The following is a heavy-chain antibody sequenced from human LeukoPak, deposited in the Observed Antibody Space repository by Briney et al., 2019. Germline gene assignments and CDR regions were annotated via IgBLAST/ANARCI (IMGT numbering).Heavy chain of an antibody. CDR2: INHSGST. CDR3: ARLGXXRAYYYGSGSSSMNYYYYGMDV. V-gene: IGHV4-34*01. Sequence: SETLSLACAVYGGSFSGYYWSWIRQPPGKGLEWIGEINHSGSTNYNPSLKSRVTISVDTSKNQFSLKLSSVTAADTAVYYCARLGXXRAYYYGSGSSSMNYYYYGMDVWGQGTTVTVSS. D-gene: IGHD3-10*01. CDR1: GGSFSGYY. J-gene: IGHJ6*02.